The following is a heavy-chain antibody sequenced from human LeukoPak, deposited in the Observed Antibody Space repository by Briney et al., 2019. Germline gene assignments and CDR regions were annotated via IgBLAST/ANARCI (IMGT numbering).Heavy chain of an antibody. D-gene: IGHD6-13*01. J-gene: IGHJ5*02. CDR3: ARSSSSSEVYWFDP. CDR2: ISRSGSTI. V-gene: IGHV3-11*01. Sequence: GGSLRLSCAASGFTFSDYHMSWLRQAPGKGLEWASYISRSGSTIYNADSVKGRFTISRDNAKNSLYLQMNSLRAEDTAVYYCARSSSSSEVYWFDPWGQGTLVTVSS. CDR1: GFTFSDYH.